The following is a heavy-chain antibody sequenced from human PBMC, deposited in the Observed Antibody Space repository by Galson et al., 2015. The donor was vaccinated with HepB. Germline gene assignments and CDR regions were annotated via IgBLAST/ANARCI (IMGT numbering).Heavy chain of an antibody. CDR2: ISGSGGST. J-gene: IGHJ4*02. Sequence: SLRLSCAASGFTFINYAMGWVRQFPGKGLEWASSISGSGGSTYYAESVKGRFTISRDNSKNTLSLHMSSLRAEDTAIYYCAKEGAVRPGGWYYFDNWGRGTLVTVSS. CDR1: GFTFINYA. V-gene: IGHV3-23*01. CDR3: AKEGAVRPGGWYYFDN. D-gene: IGHD6-19*01.